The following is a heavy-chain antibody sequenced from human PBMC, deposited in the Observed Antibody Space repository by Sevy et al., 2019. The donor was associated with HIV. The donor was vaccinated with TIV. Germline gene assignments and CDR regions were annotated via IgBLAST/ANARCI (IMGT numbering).Heavy chain of an antibody. D-gene: IGHD1-7*01. Sequence: GGSLRLSCAASGFTFSSYGMHWVRQAPGKGLEWVAVIWYDGSNKYYADSVKGRFTISRDNSKNTLYLQMNSLRAEDTAVYYCARDRGMGTGTTFKYYYYGMDVWGQGTTVTVSS. CDR3: ARDRGMGTGTTFKYYYYGMDV. CDR2: IWYDGSNK. J-gene: IGHJ6*02. V-gene: IGHV3-33*01. CDR1: GFTFSSYG.